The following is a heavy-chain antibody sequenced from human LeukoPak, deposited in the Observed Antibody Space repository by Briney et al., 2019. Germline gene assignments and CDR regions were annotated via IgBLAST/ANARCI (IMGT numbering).Heavy chain of an antibody. V-gene: IGHV3-23*01. CDR1: GFTFSDYA. D-gene: IGHD3-3*01. Sequence: GGSLRLSCAASGFTFSDYAMSWVRQAPGKGLKRVSSISANDGRIYYADSVKGRFTISRDNSKDTVFLQMNSLRDDDTAFYYCARGVPYDAWGQGSLVTVSS. J-gene: IGHJ5*02. CDR3: ARGVPYDA. CDR2: ISANDGRI.